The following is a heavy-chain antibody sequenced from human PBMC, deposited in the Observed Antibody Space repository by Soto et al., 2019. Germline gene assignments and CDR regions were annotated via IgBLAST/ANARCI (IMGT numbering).Heavy chain of an antibody. CDR1: GFTFSDSD. V-gene: IGHV3-73*01. CDR2: IKRKAYSYAT. Sequence: HPGGSLRLSCAASGFTFSDSDIHWVRQASGKGLEWVGRIKRKAYSYATAYAVSVEDRFTVSRDDSKNTAYLQMNSLKAEDTAVYYCSKLQVQSGPGNYFYGLDVWGQGTTVTVSS. CDR3: SKLQVQSGPGNYFYGLDV. J-gene: IGHJ6*02. D-gene: IGHD5-12*01.